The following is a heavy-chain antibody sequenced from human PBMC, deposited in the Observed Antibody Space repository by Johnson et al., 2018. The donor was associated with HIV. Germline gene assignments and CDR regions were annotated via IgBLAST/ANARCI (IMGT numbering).Heavy chain of an antibody. V-gene: IGHV3-30*02. CDR3: ARMGGYVVVDAFDI. CDR2: IRYDGSNK. J-gene: IGHJ3*02. D-gene: IGHD5-12*01. CDR1: GFTFSNYG. Sequence: QVQLVESGGGVVQPGGSLRLSCVASGFTFSNYGMHWVRQAPGKGLEWVAFIRYDGSNKYYADSVKGRFTISRDNSKNTLYMQMNSLRTEDTALYYCARMGGYVVVDAFDIWGPGTMVTVSS.